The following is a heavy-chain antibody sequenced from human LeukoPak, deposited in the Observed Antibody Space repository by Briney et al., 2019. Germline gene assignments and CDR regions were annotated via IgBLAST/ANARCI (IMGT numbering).Heavy chain of an antibody. CDR2: IYYSGST. J-gene: IGHJ6*03. CDR3: ARVTVVANLYYMDV. D-gene: IGHD2-15*01. Sequence: NPSQTLSLTCTVSGGSISSGDYYWSWIRQPPGKGLEWIGYIYYSGSTYYNPSLKSRVTISVDTSKNQFSLKLSFVTAADTAVYYCARVTVVANLYYMDVWGKGTTVTVSS. V-gene: IGHV4-30-4*08. CDR1: GGSISSGDYY.